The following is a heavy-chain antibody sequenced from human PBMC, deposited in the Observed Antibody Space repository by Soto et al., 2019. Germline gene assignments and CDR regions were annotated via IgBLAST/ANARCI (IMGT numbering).Heavy chain of an antibody. CDR2: IYYSGST. V-gene: IGHV4-59*01. CDR3: ARDPGVWFGESHYFDY. J-gene: IGHJ4*02. CDR1: GGSISSYY. Sequence: NPSETLSLTCTVSGGSISSYYWSWIRQPPGKGLEWIGYIYYSGSTNYNPSLKSRVTISVDTSKNQFSLKLSSVTAADTAVYYCARDPGVWFGESHYFDYWGQGTLVTVSS. D-gene: IGHD3-10*01.